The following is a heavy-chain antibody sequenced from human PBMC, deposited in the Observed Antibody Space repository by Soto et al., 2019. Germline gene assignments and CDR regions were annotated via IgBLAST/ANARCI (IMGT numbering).Heavy chain of an antibody. J-gene: IGHJ4*02. V-gene: IGHV3-21*01. CDR2: ISSSSSYI. Sequence: EVQLVESGGGLVKPGGSLRLSCAASGFTFSSYSMNWVRQAPGKGLEWVSSISSSSSYIYYADSVKGRFTISRDNAKNSLYLQMNSLRAEDTAVYYCSRIVRGAHEEEFDYCGQGTLVTVSS. CDR1: GFTFSSYS. D-gene: IGHD3-10*02. CDR3: SRIVRGAHEEEFDY.